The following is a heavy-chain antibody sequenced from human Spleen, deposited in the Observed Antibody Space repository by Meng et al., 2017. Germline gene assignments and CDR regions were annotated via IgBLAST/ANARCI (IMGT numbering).Heavy chain of an antibody. V-gene: IGHV4-59*12. CDR3: ARLMIFFDS. CDR2: IYYSGST. Sequence: SETLSLTCTVSGGSISSYYWSWIRQPPGKGLEWIGYIYYSGSTNYNPSLKSRVTMSVDMSQNQFFLKLSSVTAADTAVYYCARLMIFFDSWGQGTLVTVSS. J-gene: IGHJ4*02. D-gene: IGHD3/OR15-3a*01. CDR1: GGSISSYY.